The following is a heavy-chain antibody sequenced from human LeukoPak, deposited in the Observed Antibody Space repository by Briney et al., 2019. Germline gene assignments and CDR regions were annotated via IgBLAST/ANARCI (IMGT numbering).Heavy chain of an antibody. CDR3: ARGSTYYDSSGQVPFDY. V-gene: IGHV3-48*01. J-gene: IGHJ4*02. Sequence: GGSLRLSCAASGFTFSTYSMNWVRQAPGKGLEWVSYISSSSSTVYYADSVKGRFTISRDNAKNSLYLQMNSLRAEDTAVYYCARGSTYYDSSGQVPFDYWGQGTLVTVSS. CDR2: ISSSSSTV. D-gene: IGHD3-22*01. CDR1: GFTFSTYS.